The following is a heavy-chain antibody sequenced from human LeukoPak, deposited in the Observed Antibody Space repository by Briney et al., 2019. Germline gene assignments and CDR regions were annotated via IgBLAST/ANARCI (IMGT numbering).Heavy chain of an antibody. CDR2: ISDSGGRT. CDR3: AKTHYDLLDV. Sequence: GGSLRLSCAVSGITLSNYGMSWVRQAPGKGLEWVAGISDSGGRTNYADSVRGRFTISRDDSKSTLYLQMNSLRAEDTGTYYCAKTHYDLLDVWGQGTTVTVSS. D-gene: IGHD5-12*01. V-gene: IGHV3-23*01. CDR1: GITLSNYG. J-gene: IGHJ6*02.